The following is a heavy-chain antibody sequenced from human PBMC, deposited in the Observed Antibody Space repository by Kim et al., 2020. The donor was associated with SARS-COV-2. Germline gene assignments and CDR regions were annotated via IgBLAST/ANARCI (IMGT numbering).Heavy chain of an antibody. CDR1: GYTFTSYA. CDR2: INAGNGNT. J-gene: IGHJ6*02. CDR3: ARVGVTSYYYYGMDV. Sequence: ASVKVSCKASGYTFTSYAMHWVRQAPGQRLEWMGWINAGNGNTKYSQKFQGRVTITRDTSASTAYMELSSLRSEDTAVYYCARVGVTSYYYYGMDVWGQGTTVTVSS. V-gene: IGHV1-3*01. D-gene: IGHD3-10*01.